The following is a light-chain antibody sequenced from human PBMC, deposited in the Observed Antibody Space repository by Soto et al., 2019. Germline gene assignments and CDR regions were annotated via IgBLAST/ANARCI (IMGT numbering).Light chain of an antibody. J-gene: IGKJ5*01. V-gene: IGKV3-11*01. CDR1: QSVSAN. CDR2: DAS. CDR3: QQRSNWPT. Sequence: RASQSVSANLAWYQHKPGQAPRLLIYDASNRATGIPARFSGSGSGTDFTLTISSLEPEDFAVYYCQQRSNWPTFGQGTRLEIK.